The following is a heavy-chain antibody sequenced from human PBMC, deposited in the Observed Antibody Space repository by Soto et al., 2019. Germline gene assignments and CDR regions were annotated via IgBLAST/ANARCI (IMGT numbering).Heavy chain of an antibody. Sequence: EVQLVESGGGFIYPGGSLRLSCAASGLTISNAWMNWVRQAPGKGLEWVGRIKTNTEGGTTDYAAAVKGRVTVSRDDSKNTLYLQMNSLKIEDTAVYYCTTGSVEGVWGQGTTVTVSS. D-gene: IGHD2-15*01. CDR2: IKTNTEGGTT. V-gene: IGHV3-15*07. J-gene: IGHJ6*02. CDR1: GLTISNAW. CDR3: TTGSVEGV.